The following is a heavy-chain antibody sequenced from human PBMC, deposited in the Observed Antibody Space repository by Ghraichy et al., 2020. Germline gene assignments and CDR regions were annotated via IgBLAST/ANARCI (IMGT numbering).Heavy chain of an antibody. D-gene: IGHD6-13*01. J-gene: IGHJ4*01. CDR1: GFVFHNYA. CDR3: AKDIYPPQYSSTWFGIDY. V-gene: IGHV3-43D*03. CDR2: ISGDGSKT. Sequence: GGSLRLSCAASGFVFHNYAMHWVRQPPGKGLEXVSLISGDGSKTSYGASVKGRFTISRDNSKQSVSLHMNSLRPEDTALYFCAKDIYPPQYSSTWFGIDYWGHGTVVSVSS.